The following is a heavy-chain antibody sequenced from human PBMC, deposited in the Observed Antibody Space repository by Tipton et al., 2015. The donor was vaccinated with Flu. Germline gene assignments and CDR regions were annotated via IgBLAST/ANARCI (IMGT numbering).Heavy chain of an antibody. J-gene: IGHJ4*02. Sequence: QMQLVQSGAEVKKPGASVKVSCKASGYTFSRYGISWVRQAPGQGLEWVGWASADNGKTHYAQKFQGRVTMTTDTATSTAYMELRSLRSDDTAVYFCARGARGGTMIVVVSPDYWGQGTLVTVSS. CDR1: GYTFSRYG. V-gene: IGHV1-18*01. CDR2: ASADNGKT. CDR3: ARGARGGTMIVVVSPDY. D-gene: IGHD3-22*01.